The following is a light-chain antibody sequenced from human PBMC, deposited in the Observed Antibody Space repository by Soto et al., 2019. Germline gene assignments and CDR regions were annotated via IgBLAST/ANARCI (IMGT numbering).Light chain of an antibody. Sequence: EIVLTQSPGTLSLSPGERATLSCRASQSVSSTYLAWYQQKPGQAPRLLIYGASSRATGIPDRFSGSGSGTDFSLSISRLEPEDFAVYYCQQYGSSPITFGQGTRLEIK. CDR2: GAS. V-gene: IGKV3-20*01. CDR1: QSVSSTY. CDR3: QQYGSSPIT. J-gene: IGKJ5*01.